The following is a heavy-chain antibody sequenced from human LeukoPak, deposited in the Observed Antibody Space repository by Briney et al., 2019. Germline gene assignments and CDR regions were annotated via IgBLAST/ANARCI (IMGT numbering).Heavy chain of an antibody. CDR2: IYYTGST. J-gene: IGHJ4*02. CDR3: ARYGSGSYRQFDY. D-gene: IGHD3-10*01. V-gene: IGHV4-59*01. CDR1: GGSISSYY. Sequence: AETLSLTCTVSGGSISSYYWSWIRQPPGKGLEWIGLIYYTGSTNYNPSLKSRVTISLDTSKNQFSLKLSSVTAADTAVYYCARYGSGSYRQFDYWGQGTLVTVSS.